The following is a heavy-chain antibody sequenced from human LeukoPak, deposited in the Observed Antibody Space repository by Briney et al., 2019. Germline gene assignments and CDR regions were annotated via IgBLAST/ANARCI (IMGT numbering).Heavy chain of an antibody. CDR2: ISSSGSNK. V-gene: IGHV3-48*03. CDR3: ARDVASSWLDAFDI. D-gene: IGHD6-13*01. CDR1: GFTFSSYD. Sequence: GGSLRLSCAASGFTFSSYDMNWVRQGPGKGLGWVSYISSSGSNKYYADSVKGRFTISRDDAKNSMYLQMDSLRAEDTAVYYCARDVASSWLDAFDIWGQGTMVTVSS. J-gene: IGHJ3*02.